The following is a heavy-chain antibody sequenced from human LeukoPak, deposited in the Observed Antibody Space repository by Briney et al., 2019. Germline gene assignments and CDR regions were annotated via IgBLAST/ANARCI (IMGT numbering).Heavy chain of an antibody. J-gene: IGHJ4*02. CDR3: ATQWELRY. CDR2: INTDGSST. CDR1: GFTFSSYN. D-gene: IGHD1-26*01. Sequence: GGSLRLSCAASGFTFSSYNMNWVRQAPGKGLVWVSRINTDGSSTTYADSVKGRFTISRDNAKNTLYLQMNSLRAEDTAVYYCATQWELRYWGQGTLVTVSS. V-gene: IGHV3-74*01.